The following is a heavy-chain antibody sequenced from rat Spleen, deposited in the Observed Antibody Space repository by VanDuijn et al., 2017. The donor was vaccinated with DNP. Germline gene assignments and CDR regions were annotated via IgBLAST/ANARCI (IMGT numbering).Heavy chain of an antibody. V-gene: IGHV5-25*01. Sequence: EVQLVESGGGLVQPGRSLKLSCAASGFTFNNYYMAWVRQAPKKGLEWVATISTSDSRTYYPDSVRGRFTISRDNAKSSLYLQMNSLKSEDTATYYCTRKYYYSGDDNWFAYWGQGTLVTVSS. CDR2: ISTSDSRT. J-gene: IGHJ3*01. D-gene: IGHD1-1*01. CDR3: TRKYYYSGDDNWFAY. CDR1: GFTFNNYY.